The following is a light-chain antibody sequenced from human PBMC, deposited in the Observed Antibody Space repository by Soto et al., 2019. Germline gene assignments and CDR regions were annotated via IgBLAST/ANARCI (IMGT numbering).Light chain of an antibody. J-gene: IGLJ2*01. Sequence: QSVLTQPASVSGAPGQRVTISCTGSWSNFGAGYDVHWYQQLPGAAPKLMIYEVSNRPSGVSNRFSGSKSGNTASLTISGLQAEDEADYYCTSYTITNTLGFGGGTKLTVL. V-gene: IGLV1-40*01. CDR3: TSYTITNTLG. CDR1: WSNFGAGYD. CDR2: EVS.